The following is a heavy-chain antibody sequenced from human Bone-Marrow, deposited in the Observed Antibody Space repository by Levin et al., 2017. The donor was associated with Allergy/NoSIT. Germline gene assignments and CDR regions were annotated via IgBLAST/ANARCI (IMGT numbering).Heavy chain of an antibody. CDR3: AKPLGIGEAGWLESGLDV. CDR2: ISASGSAI. V-gene: IGHV3-48*03. J-gene: IGHJ6*04. D-gene: IGHD6-13*01. Sequence: GESLKISCAASGFSFNDYEMNWVRQAPGKGLEWVGYISASGSAILYADSVKGRFTISRDNSENTLYLQMNSLRVEDTAVYYCAKPLGIGEAGWLESGLDVWGKGTTVTVFS. CDR1: GFSFNDYE.